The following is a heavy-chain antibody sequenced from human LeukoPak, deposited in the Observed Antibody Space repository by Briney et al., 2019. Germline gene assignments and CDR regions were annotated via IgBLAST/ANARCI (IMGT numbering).Heavy chain of an antibody. Sequence: PGGSLRLSCAASGFTFSSYGMHWVRQAPGKGLEWVAVISYDGSNKYYADSVKGRFTISRDNSKNTLYLQMNSLRVEDTAVYYCAKGSSWADWGQGTLVTVSS. J-gene: IGHJ4*02. CDR2: ISYDGSNK. CDR1: GFTFSSYG. D-gene: IGHD6-13*01. CDR3: AKGSSWAD. V-gene: IGHV3-30*18.